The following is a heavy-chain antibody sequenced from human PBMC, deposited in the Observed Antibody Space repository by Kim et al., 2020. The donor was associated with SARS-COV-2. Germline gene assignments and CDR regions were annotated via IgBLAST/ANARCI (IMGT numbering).Heavy chain of an antibody. J-gene: IGHJ4*02. CDR3: ARDEKGYCNSNTCYED. CDR1: GFTFSSYA. Sequence: GGSLRLSCAASGFTFSSYAMHWVRQAPGKGPEWVAVILYDGSNEYYADSVKGRFTVSRDNAKSTLYLQMNSLRAEDTAVYYCARDEKGYCNSNTCYEDWGQGNLVTVSS. D-gene: IGHD2-2*01. V-gene: IGHV3-30*03. CDR2: ILYDGSNE.